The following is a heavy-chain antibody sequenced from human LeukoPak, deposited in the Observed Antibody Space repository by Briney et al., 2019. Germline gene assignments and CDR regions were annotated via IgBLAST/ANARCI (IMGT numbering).Heavy chain of an antibody. V-gene: IGHV3-53*01. CDR3: AREEMATTAFDY. CDR2: IYSGGST. CDR1: GFTFSSYA. Sequence: PGGSLRLSCAASGFTFSSYAMSWVRQAPGKGLEWVSVIYSGGSTYYADSVKGRFTISRDNSKNTLYLQMNSLRAEDTAVYYCAREEMATTAFDYWGQGTLVTVSS. J-gene: IGHJ4*02. D-gene: IGHD5-24*01.